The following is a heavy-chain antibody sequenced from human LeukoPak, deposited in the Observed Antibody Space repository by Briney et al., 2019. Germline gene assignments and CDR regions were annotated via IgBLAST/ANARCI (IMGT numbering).Heavy chain of an antibody. CDR2: INQSGST. Sequence: SETLSLTCAVYGGSFSGYYWNWIRQSPGKGLEWIGEINQSGSTSYNPSLKSRVTISVDTSKNHFSLKVSSVTAADTAVYYCARRWNARLYNWFDPWGQRTLVTVSS. D-gene: IGHD1-1*01. V-gene: IGHV4-34*01. J-gene: IGHJ5*02. CDR3: ARRWNARLYNWFDP. CDR1: GGSFSGYY.